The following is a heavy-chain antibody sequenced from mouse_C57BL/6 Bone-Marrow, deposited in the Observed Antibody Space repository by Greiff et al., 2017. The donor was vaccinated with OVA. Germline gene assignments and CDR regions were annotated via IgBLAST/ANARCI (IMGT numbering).Heavy chain of an antibody. CDR1: GYTFTSYW. V-gene: IGHV1-64*01. CDR2: IHPNSGST. D-gene: IGHD2-14*01. CDR3: AREAYYRSWFAY. Sequence: VQLQQSGAELVKPGASVKLSCKASGYTFTSYWMHWVKQRPGQGLEWIGMIHPNSGSTNYNEKFKSKATLTVDKSSSTAYMQLSSLTSEDSAVYYCAREAYYRSWFAYWGQGTLVTVSA. J-gene: IGHJ3*01.